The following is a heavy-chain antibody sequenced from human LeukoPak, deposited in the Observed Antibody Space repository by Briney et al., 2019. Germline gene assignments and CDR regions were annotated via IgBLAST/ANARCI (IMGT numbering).Heavy chain of an antibody. Sequence: PGGSLRLSCAASGFTFSSYGMHWVRQAPGKGLEWVAFIRYDGSNKYYADSVKGRFTISRDNSKNTLYLQMNRLRAEDTAVYYCAKGGYSRGWFDYWGQGTLVTVSS. CDR3: AKGGYSRGWFDY. CDR2: IRYDGSNK. CDR1: GFTFSSYG. J-gene: IGHJ4*02. D-gene: IGHD6-19*01. V-gene: IGHV3-30*02.